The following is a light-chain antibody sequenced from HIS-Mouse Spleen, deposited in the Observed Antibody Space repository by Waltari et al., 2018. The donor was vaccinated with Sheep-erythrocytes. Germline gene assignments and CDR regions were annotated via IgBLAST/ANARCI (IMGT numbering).Light chain of an antibody. CDR3: QQSYSTPWT. J-gene: IGKJ1*01. CDR1: QSISSY. CDR2: ASS. Sequence: DIQMTQSPSSLSASVGDRVTITCRASQSISSYLNWYQQKPGKAPKLLIYASSSFQSGVPSRCSGSGSVTDFTLTISSLQPEDFATYYCQQSYSTPWTFGQGTKVEIK. V-gene: IGKV1-39*01.